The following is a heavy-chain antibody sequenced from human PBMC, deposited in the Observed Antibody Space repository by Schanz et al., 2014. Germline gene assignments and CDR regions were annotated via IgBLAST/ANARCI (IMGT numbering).Heavy chain of an antibody. D-gene: IGHD6-13*01. CDR3: ARNIIATARAYDI. V-gene: IGHV1-8*02. CDR1: GGTFSSYT. J-gene: IGHJ3*02. CDR2: MNPKSGNT. Sequence: QVPLVQSGAEVKKPGSSVKVSCKASGGTFSSYTISWVRQAPGQGPEWMGWMNPKSGNTGYAQKFQGRVTMTTDTSISTAYMELSRLRSDDTAVYYCARNIIATARAYDIWGRGTMVTVSS.